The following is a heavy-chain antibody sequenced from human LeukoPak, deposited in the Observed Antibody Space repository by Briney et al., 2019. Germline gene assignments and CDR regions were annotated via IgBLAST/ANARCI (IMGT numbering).Heavy chain of an antibody. J-gene: IGHJ6*02. V-gene: IGHV4-31*03. Sequence: SQTLSLTCTVSGGSISSGGYYWSWIRQHPGKGLEWIGYIYYSGSTYCNPSLESRVTISVDTSKNQFSLKLSSVTAADTAVYYCARVVWFGELRGMDVWGQGTTVTVSS. CDR3: ARVVWFGELRGMDV. D-gene: IGHD3-10*01. CDR1: GGSISSGGYY. CDR2: IYYSGST.